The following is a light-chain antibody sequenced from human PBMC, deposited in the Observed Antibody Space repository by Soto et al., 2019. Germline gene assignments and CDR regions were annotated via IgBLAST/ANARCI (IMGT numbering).Light chain of an antibody. CDR3: SSYTSSKTQV. CDR2: DVR. CDR1: NSDVGGYNR. J-gene: IGLJ1*01. V-gene: IGLV2-14*01. Sequence: QSPLTQPASVSGSPGQSITISCTGTNSDVGGYNRVSWFQQHPGKAPKLMMYDVRNRSPGVSHRFSGSKSGNTASLTISGLQAGDEADYYCSSYTSSKTQVFGTGTKLTVL.